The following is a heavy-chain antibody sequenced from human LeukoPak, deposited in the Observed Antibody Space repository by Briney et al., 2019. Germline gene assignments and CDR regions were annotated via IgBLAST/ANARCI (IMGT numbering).Heavy chain of an antibody. CDR1: GFTFSDYY. J-gene: IGHJ4*02. CDR3: ARVSGVTTIDY. Sequence: PGRSLRLSCAASGFTFSDYYMSWIRQAPGKGLEWVSYISSRGSNTYYAESLKGRFTISRDNAKNSLYLQMNSLRADDTAVYYCARVSGVTTIDYWGQGTLVTVSS. V-gene: IGHV3-11*01. D-gene: IGHD4-17*01. CDR2: ISSRGSNT.